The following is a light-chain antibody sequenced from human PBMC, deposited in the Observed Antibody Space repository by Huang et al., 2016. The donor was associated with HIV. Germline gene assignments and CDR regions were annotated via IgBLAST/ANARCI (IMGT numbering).Light chain of an antibody. CDR2: AAS. CDR1: QHIKRY. J-gene: IGKJ2*01. CDR3: QQSARTPRT. V-gene: IGKV1-39*01. Sequence: DIQITQSPSSLSASVGDTVIITCRASQHIKRYLNWYQQEPGKAPKLLISAASNLQSGVPSTFSGSGSGTDFTLTINGLQPEDSATYYCQQSARTPRTFGQGTKLEI.